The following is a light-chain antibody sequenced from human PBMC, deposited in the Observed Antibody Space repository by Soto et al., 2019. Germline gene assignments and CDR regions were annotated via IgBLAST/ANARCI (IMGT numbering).Light chain of an antibody. CDR2: WVS. CDR1: QSLVHSDGIAY. V-gene: IGKV2-30*02. CDR3: MQSTHWPPT. J-gene: IGKJ1*01. Sequence: DDVMTQSPLSLPVTLGQPASIPCRSNQSLVHSDGIAYFNWFQQRPGQSPRRLMYWVSNRDSGVPGRFSGSGAGTDCTLKISRVEAEDVGVYYCMQSTHWPPTFGQGTKVDIK.